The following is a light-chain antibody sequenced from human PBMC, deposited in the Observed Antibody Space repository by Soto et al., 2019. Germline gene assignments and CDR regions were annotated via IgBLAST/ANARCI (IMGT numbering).Light chain of an antibody. CDR3: SSYAGSHNYV. CDR2: EVT. V-gene: IGLV2-8*01. CDR1: SSYVGGYNY. J-gene: IGLJ1*01. Sequence: QSVLTQPPSASGSPGQSVTISCTGTSSYVGGYNYVSWYQQHPGKAPKLMIYEVTKRPSGVPDRFSGSKSGNTASLTVSGLQAEDEADYCCSSYAGSHNYVFGTGTKVTVL.